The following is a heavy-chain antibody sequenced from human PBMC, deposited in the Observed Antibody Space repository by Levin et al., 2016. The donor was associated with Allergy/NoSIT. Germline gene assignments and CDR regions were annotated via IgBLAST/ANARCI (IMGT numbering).Heavy chain of an antibody. CDR2: IIPIFGTA. J-gene: IGHJ5*02. CDR3: ARGPLYSGYEINWFDP. D-gene: IGHD5-12*01. Sequence: WVRQAPGQGLEWMGGIIPIFGTANYAQKFQGRVTITADESTSTAYMELSSLRSEDTAVYYCARGPLYSGYEINWFDPWGQGTLVTVSS. V-gene: IGHV1-69*01.